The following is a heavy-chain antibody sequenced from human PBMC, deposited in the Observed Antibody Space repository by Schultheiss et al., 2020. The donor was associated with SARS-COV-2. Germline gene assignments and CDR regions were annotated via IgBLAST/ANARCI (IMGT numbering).Heavy chain of an antibody. CDR2: IYYSGST. CDR3: ARQPLFSSGWSYYFDF. D-gene: IGHD6-19*01. J-gene: IGHJ4*02. Sequence: SETLSLTCTVSGGSISGGGYYWSWIRQHPGKGLEWIGYIYYSGSTYYNPSLKSRVTISVDTSKNQFSLKLSSVTAADTAVYYCARQPLFSSGWSYYFDFWGQGTLVTVSS. V-gene: IGHV4-31*03. CDR1: GGSISGGGYY.